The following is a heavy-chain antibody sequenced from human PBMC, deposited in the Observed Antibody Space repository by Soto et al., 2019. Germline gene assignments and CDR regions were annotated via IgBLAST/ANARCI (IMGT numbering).Heavy chain of an antibody. CDR1: GGTFSSYA. V-gene: IGHV1-69*12. J-gene: IGHJ4*02. CDR3: AREGYGAMVTDY. D-gene: IGHD5-18*01. Sequence: QVLLVQSGAEVKQPGSSVKVSCKASGGTFSSYAISWVRQAPGQGLEWMGGIIPICGTANYAQKFQGRVTITADESTSTEYVELSSLRSEDTAVYYCAREGYGAMVTDYWGQGTLVTVSS. CDR2: IIPICGTA.